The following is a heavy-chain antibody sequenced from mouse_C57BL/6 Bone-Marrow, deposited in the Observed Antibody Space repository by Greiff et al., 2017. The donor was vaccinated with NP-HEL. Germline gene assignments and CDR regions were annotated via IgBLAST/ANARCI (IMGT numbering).Heavy chain of an antibody. Sequence: EVQGVESGGGLVKPGGSLKLSCAASGFTFSSYAMSWVRQTPEKRLEWVATISDGSSYTYYPDNVKGRFTISRDNAKNNLYLQMSHLKSEDTAMYYCARVYPYYYAMDYWGQGTSVTVSS. CDR1: GFTFSSYA. V-gene: IGHV5-4*01. J-gene: IGHJ4*01. CDR3: ARVYPYYYAMDY. CDR2: ISDGSSYT. D-gene: IGHD2-1*01.